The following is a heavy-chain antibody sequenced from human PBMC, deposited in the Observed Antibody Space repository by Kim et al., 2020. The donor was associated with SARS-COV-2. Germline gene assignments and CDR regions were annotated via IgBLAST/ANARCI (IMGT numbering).Heavy chain of an antibody. V-gene: IGHV4-34*01. Sequence: SETLSLTCAVYGGSFSGYYWSWIRQPPGKGLEWIGEINHSGSTNYNPSLKSRVTISVDTSKNQFSLKLSSVTAADTAVYYCARGPGYSSCWHGDRNWFDP. CDR3: ARGPGYSSCWHGDRNWFDP. J-gene: IGHJ5*02. CDR2: INHSGST. CDR1: GGSFSGYY. D-gene: IGHD6-13*01.